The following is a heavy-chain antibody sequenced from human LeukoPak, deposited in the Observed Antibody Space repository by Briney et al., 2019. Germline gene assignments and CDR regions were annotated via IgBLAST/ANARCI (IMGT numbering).Heavy chain of an antibody. CDR1: GFTFSSYA. CDR3: AKVYCSSTSCPSYNWFDP. Sequence: GALRLSCAASGFTFSSYAMSWVRQAPGKGLEWVSAISCCGGSTYYADSVKGRFTISRDNSKNTLYLQMKSLRAEDTAVYYCAKVYCSSTSCPSYNWFDPWGQGTLVTVSS. V-gene: IGHV3-23*01. CDR2: ISCCGGST. D-gene: IGHD2-2*01. J-gene: IGHJ5*02.